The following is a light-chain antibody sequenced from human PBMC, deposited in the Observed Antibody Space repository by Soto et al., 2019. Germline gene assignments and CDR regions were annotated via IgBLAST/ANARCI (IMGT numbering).Light chain of an antibody. CDR2: GAS. Sequence: EDVLTQSPGTLSLSPGERVTLSCRASQSVSSYFAWYQQKPGQAPRLLIYGASSRATGIPDRFSGSGSGTDFTLTISRLEPEDFAVYYCQQYGSPRTFGQGTKVDIK. V-gene: IGKV3-20*01. J-gene: IGKJ1*01. CDR3: QQYGSPRT. CDR1: QSVSSY.